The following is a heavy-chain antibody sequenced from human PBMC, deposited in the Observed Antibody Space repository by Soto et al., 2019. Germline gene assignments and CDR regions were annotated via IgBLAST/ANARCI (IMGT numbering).Heavy chain of an antibody. CDR3: AKESITYYDSSGYYMSYFDY. V-gene: IGHV3-30*18. Sequence: GGSLRLSCAASGFTFSSYGMHWVRQAPGKGLEWVAVISYDGSNKYYADSVKGRFTISRDNSKNTLYLQMNSLRAEDTAVYYCAKESITYYDSSGYYMSYFDYWGQGTLVTVSS. D-gene: IGHD3-22*01. CDR1: GFTFSSYG. CDR2: ISYDGSNK. J-gene: IGHJ4*02.